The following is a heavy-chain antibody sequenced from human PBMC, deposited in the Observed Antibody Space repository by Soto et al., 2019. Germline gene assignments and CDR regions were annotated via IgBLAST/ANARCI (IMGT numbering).Heavy chain of an antibody. V-gene: IGHV3-48*01. D-gene: IGHD1-20*01. CDR3: ARDVHNWNNWFDP. CDR2: ISSSSSTI. J-gene: IGHJ5*02. CDR1: GFTFSSYS. Sequence: GGSLRLSCAASGFTFSSYSMNWVRQAPGKGLEWVSYISSSSSTIYYADSVKGRFTISRDNAKNSLYLQMNSLRAEDTAVYYCARDVHNWNNWFDPWGQGTLVTVSS.